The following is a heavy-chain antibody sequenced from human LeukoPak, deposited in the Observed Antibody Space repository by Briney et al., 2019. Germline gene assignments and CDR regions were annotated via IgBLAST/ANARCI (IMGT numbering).Heavy chain of an antibody. V-gene: IGHV1-2*06. CDR1: GYTFTGYY. D-gene: IGHD2-15*01. CDR2: INPNSGDT. J-gene: IGHJ5*02. Sequence: ASVKVSCKASGYTFTGYYMHWVRQAPGQGLEWMGRINPNSGDTNYAQKFQGRVTMTRDTSISTAYMELSRLRSDDTAVYYCARVGNGLSTCSGCNCPTWGQGTLVTVSS. CDR3: ARVGNGLSTCSGCNCPT.